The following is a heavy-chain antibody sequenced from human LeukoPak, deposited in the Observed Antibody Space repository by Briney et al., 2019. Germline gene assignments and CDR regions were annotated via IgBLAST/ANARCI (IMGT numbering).Heavy chain of an antibody. CDR1: GYTFTGYY. CDR2: INPNSGGT. Sequence: ASVKVSCKASGYTFTGYYMHWVRQAPGQGLEWMGWINPNSGGTNYAQKFQGRVTMTRDTSLSTAYMELSRLSSEDTAVYYCARVGSWYHYGSGSYVGAFDIWGQGTMVTVSS. D-gene: IGHD3-10*01. V-gene: IGHV1-2*02. CDR3: ARVGSWYHYGSGSYVGAFDI. J-gene: IGHJ3*02.